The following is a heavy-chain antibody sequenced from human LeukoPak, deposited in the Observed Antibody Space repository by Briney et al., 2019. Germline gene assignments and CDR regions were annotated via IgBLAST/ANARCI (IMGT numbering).Heavy chain of an antibody. J-gene: IGHJ4*02. CDR3: ARDRGVVVVAAILFDS. V-gene: IGHV1-2*02. CDR2: INPNSGGT. D-gene: IGHD2-15*01. CDR1: GYTLTRYY. Sequence: ASVKVSFKASGYTLTRYYMHSVRQAPGQGLEWMGWINPNSGGTNYAQKFQGRVTMTRDTSISTAYMELSRLRSDDTAVYYCARDRGVVVVAAILFDSWGQGTLVTVSS.